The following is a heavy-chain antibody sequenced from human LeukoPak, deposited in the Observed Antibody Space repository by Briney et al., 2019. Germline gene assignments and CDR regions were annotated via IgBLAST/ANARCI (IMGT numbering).Heavy chain of an antibody. CDR1: GFTFSSYA. V-gene: IGHV3-23*01. Sequence: QPGGSLLLSCAASGFTFSSYAMSWGRQAPGKGLEWVSAISGSGGSTYYADSVKGRFTISRDNSKNTLYLQMNSLRAEDTAVYYCAKDKEMATITWGGDRFDYWGQGTLVTVSS. D-gene: IGHD5-24*01. CDR3: AKDKEMATITWGGDRFDY. CDR2: ISGSGGST. J-gene: IGHJ4*02.